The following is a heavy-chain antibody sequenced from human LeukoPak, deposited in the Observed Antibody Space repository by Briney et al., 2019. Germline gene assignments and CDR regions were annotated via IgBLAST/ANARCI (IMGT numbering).Heavy chain of an antibody. CDR3: ARVGWNDAFDI. CDR2: IYYSGST. CDR1: GGSINNYY. V-gene: IGHV4-59*01. Sequence: PSETLSLTCKVSGGSINNYYWSWIRQPPGKGLEWIGYIYYSGSTNYNPSLKSRVTISVDTSKNQFSLKLSSVTAADTAVYYCARVGWNDAFDIWGQGTMVTVSS. J-gene: IGHJ3*02. D-gene: IGHD1-1*01.